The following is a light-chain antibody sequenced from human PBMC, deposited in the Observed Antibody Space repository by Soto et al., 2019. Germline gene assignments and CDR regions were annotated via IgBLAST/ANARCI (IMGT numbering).Light chain of an antibody. J-gene: IGKJ1*01. CDR3: QKRRNWPPWT. V-gene: IGKV3-11*01. CDR1: QSVSSY. Sequence: EIVLTQSPATLSLSPGERATLSCRASQSVSSYLAWYQQKPGQAPRLLISDASNRATGIPARFSGSGSGTDFTLAISSLGPEDFAVYYCQKRRNWPPWTFGQGTKVEIK. CDR2: DAS.